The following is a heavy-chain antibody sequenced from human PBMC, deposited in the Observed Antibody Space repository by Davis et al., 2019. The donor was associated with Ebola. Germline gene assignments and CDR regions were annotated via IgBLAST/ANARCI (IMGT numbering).Heavy chain of an antibody. CDR3: ARGRKQWLGKAGGWFDP. J-gene: IGHJ5*02. CDR2: INHSGST. D-gene: IGHD6-19*01. Sequence: MPGGSLRLSCTGSGLTFSNSDMSWVRQAPGKGLEWIGEINHSGSTNYNPSLKSRVTISVDTSKNQFSLKLSSVTAADTAVYYCARGRKQWLGKAGGWFDPWGQGTLVTVSS. V-gene: IGHV4-34*01. CDR1: GLTFSNSD.